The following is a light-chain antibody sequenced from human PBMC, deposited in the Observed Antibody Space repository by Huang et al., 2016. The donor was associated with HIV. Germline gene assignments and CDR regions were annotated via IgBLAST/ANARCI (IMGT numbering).Light chain of an antibody. CDR3: QQYYSTPYT. Sequence: DIVMTQSPDSLAVSLGERATINCKSSQSILYTSKNKNYLTWYQQKPRQPPKLLIYWASTRESGVPDRFSGSGSGTDFTLTINSLQAEDVAVYYCQQYYSTPYTFGQGTKLEI. J-gene: IGKJ2*01. CDR2: WAS. CDR1: QSILYTSKNKNY. V-gene: IGKV4-1*01.